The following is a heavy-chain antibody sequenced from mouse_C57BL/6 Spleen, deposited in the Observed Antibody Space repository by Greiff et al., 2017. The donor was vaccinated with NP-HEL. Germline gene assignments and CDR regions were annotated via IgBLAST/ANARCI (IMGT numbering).Heavy chain of an antibody. CDR1: GFNFTNTD. D-gene: IGHD2-9*01. J-gene: IGHJ2*01. CDR2: ISPATGST. CDR3: GAFPPKVTTPDLDY. V-gene: IGHV14-3*01. Sequence: EVQLQQSVAELVKPGASVKLSCAASGFNFTNTDMHWVKQRPEQGLEWIGRISPATGSTKYAPTFQGRATITADTSSNTAYLQLSSLTSEDTAIYYCGAFPPKVTTPDLDYWGQGTTLTVSS.